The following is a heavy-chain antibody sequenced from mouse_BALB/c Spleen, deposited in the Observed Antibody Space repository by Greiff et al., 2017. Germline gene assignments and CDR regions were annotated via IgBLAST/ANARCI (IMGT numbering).Heavy chain of an antibody. V-gene: IGHV5-4*02. D-gene: IGHD2-14*01. CDR1: GFTFSDYY. CDR3: ARDKDRYEAIDY. J-gene: IGHJ4*01. Sequence: EVKLVESGGGLVKPGGSLKLSCAASGFTFSDYYMYWVRQTPEKRLEWVATISDGGSYTYYPDSVKGRFTISRDNAKNNLYLQMSSLKSEDTAMYYCARDKDRYEAIDYWGQGTSVTVSS. CDR2: ISDGGSYT.